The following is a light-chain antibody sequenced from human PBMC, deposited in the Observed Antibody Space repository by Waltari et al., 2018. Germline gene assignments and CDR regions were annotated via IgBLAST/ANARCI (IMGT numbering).Light chain of an antibody. CDR1: QSISNY. CDR3: QQSSRTPWA. Sequence: DIQMTQSPSSMSASVGDRVTITCRASQSISNYLNWYQQKPGKAPKLLIYAASNLQSVVPSRFSGSGSGTDFTLTISSLQPEDFATYYCQQSSRTPWAFGQGTKVEIK. J-gene: IGKJ1*01. V-gene: IGKV1-39*01. CDR2: AAS.